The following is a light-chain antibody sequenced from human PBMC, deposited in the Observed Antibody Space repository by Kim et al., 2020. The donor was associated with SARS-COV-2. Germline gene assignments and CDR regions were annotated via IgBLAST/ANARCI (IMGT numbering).Light chain of an antibody. CDR3: QAWDSSKVV. V-gene: IGLV3-1*01. CDR2: QDS. J-gene: IGLJ2*01. CDR1: KLGDKY. Sequence: SYELTQPPSVSVSPGQTASITCSGDKLGDKYACWYQQKPGQSPVLVIYQDSKRPSGIPERFSGSNPGNTATLTISGTQAMDEADYYCQAWDSSKVVFGVG.